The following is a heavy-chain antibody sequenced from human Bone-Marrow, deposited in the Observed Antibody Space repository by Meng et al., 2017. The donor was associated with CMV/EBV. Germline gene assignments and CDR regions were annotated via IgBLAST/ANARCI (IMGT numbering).Heavy chain of an antibody. V-gene: IGHV1-2*02. J-gene: IGHJ3*02. CDR3: ARDRGWYDFWSGYTDGAFDI. CDR1: GYTFTGYY. CDR2: INPNSGGT. D-gene: IGHD3-3*01. Sequence: ASVKVSCKASGYTFTGYYMHWVRQAPGQGLEWMGWINPNSGGTNYAQKFQGRVTMTRDTSISTAYMELSRLRSDDTAVYYCARDRGWYDFWSGYTDGAFDIWGQGTMVTVSS.